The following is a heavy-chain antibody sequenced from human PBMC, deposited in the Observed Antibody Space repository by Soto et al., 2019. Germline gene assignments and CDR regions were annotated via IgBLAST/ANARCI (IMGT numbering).Heavy chain of an antibody. V-gene: IGHV3-30-3*01. D-gene: IGHD3-3*01. J-gene: IGHJ5*02. CDR3: ARDGLPDDFRSGGYWFDP. CDR1: GFTFSTFA. CDR2: ISHDGRIE. Sequence: SLRLSCAASGFTFSTFALHWVRQAPGEGLEWVALISHDGRIEKYADSVKGRFTISRDNSKNTLYMQMDSLRLEDTGVYYCARDGLPDDFRSGGYWFDPRGQGTQVTVSS.